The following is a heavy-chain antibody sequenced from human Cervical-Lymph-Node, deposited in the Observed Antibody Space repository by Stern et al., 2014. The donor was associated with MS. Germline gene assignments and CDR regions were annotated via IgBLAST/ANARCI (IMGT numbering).Heavy chain of an antibody. CDR2: IAYDGNTV. Sequence: VQLEESGGGVVQPGRSLRLSCAASGFTFGDYAMHWVRPAPGQGLDWGAVIAYDGNTVYSGASGKVRFTISRDNSKNIRYLQMNSLRVDDTAVYFCAGVRAHLEFDYWGQGTLVTVSS. CDR3: AGVRAHLEFDY. D-gene: IGHD3-3*01. V-gene: IGHV3-30*04. J-gene: IGHJ4*02. CDR1: GFTFGDYA.